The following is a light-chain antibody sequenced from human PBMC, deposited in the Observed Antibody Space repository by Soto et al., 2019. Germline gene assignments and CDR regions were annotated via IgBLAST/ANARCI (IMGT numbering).Light chain of an antibody. Sequence: QSVLTQPPSAPGSPGQSVTISCTGSSSDVGGYNCVSWFQQHPGKAPKLMIFEDIKRPSGVPDRFSASKSGNMASLTVSGLQAEDEADYYCSSYGGSDNLIFGGGTKLTVL. CDR2: EDI. CDR1: SSDVGGYNC. CDR3: SSYGGSDNLI. V-gene: IGLV2-8*01. J-gene: IGLJ2*01.